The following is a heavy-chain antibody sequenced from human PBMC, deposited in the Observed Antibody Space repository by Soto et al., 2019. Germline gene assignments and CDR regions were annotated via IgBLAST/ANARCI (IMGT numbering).Heavy chain of an antibody. J-gene: IGHJ6*02. Sequence: QVQLVESGGGVVQPGRSLRLSCAASGFTFSTYGMHWVRQAPGKGLEWGAVISYDGSYKYYADPVKGRLIISRDNSKNPXYXXMSSLRAEDTAVYYCAKGQHCRRTRCYFYYYGVDVWGQGTTVAVSS. V-gene: IGHV3-30*18. CDR1: GFTFSTYG. D-gene: IGHD2-2*01. CDR2: ISYDGSYK. CDR3: AKGQHCRRTRCYFYYYGVDV.